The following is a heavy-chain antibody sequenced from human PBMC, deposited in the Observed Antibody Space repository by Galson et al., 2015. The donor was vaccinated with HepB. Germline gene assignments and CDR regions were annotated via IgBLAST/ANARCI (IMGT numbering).Heavy chain of an antibody. J-gene: IGHJ4*02. CDR1: GFTFTSYW. CDR2: IKQDGSER. Sequence: SLRLSCAASGFTFTSYWMTWVRQAPGKGLEWVANIKQDGSERYYVDSVKGRFTISRDNAKNSLYLQMNSLRAEDTAVYYCARDKYQLLRWGQGTLVTASS. D-gene: IGHD2-2*01. V-gene: IGHV3-7*03. CDR3: ARDKYQLLR.